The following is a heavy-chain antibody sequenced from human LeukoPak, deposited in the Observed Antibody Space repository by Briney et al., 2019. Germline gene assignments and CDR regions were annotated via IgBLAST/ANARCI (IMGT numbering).Heavy chain of an antibody. CDR3: ARGYYYYYYYMDV. CDR1: GFTFSSYS. CDR2: ISSSRSYI. J-gene: IGHJ6*03. Sequence: GGSLRLSCASSGFTFSSYSMNWVRQAPVKGLDWFSSISSSRSYIYYADSIKGRFNITTENAKNSLYLQMNSLRAEDTAVYYCARGYYYYYYYMDVWGKGTTVTVSS. V-gene: IGHV3-21*01.